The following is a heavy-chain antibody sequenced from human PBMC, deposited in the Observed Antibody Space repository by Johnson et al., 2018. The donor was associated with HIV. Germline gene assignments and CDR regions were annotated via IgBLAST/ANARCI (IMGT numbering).Heavy chain of an antibody. Sequence: VQLVESGGGVVQPGGSLRLSCAASGITVGTNYMSWVRQAPGKGLQWVSTISGSAGRTDYADSVKGRFTLSRDNSKNRLYLQMNSLKTEDTAVYYCTTEWEYYYGSGKLDAFDIWGQGTMVTVSS. CDR3: TTEWEYYYGSGKLDAFDI. D-gene: IGHD3-10*01. J-gene: IGHJ3*02. CDR1: GITVGTNY. V-gene: IGHV3-23*04. CDR2: ISGSAGRT.